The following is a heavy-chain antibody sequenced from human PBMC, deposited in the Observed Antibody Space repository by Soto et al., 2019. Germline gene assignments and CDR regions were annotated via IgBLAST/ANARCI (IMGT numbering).Heavy chain of an antibody. Sequence: ASVKVSCKASGYTFTSYDINWVRQATGQGLEWMGWMNPNSGNTGYAQKFQGRVTMTRNTSISTAYMELNSLRAEDTAVYYCAKDFGAGLLYRSRGMDVWGQGTTVTVSS. V-gene: IGHV1-8*01. CDR3: AKDFGAGLLYRSRGMDV. CDR1: GYTFTSYD. J-gene: IGHJ6*02. D-gene: IGHD2-2*02. CDR2: MNPNSGNT.